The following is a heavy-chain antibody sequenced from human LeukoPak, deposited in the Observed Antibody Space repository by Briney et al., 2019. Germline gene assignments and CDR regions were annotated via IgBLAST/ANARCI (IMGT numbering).Heavy chain of an antibody. V-gene: IGHV3-23*01. D-gene: IGHD6-19*01. Sequence: GGSLRLSCAASGFTFSSYAMSWVRQAPGKGLEWVSAISGSGGSTYYADSVKGRFTISRDNSKNTLYLQMNSLRAEDTAVYYCAKSPYSSGWWIPFDYWGQGTLVTVSS. CDR2: ISGSGGST. CDR1: GFTFSSYA. CDR3: AKSPYSSGWWIPFDY. J-gene: IGHJ4*02.